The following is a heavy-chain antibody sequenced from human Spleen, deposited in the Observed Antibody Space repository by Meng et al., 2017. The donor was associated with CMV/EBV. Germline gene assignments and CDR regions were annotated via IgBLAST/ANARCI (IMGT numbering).Heavy chain of an antibody. D-gene: IGHD2-2*01. CDR3: ARDRVDSVVVPAGVLYYYYGMDV. CDR2: IYSGGST. V-gene: IGHV3-53*01. Sequence: GESLKISCAASGFTVSSNYMSWVRQAPGKGLEWVSVIYSGGSTYSADSVKGRFTISRDNSKNTLYLQMNSLRAEDTAVYYCARDRVDSVVVPAGVLYYYYGMDVWGQGTTVTVSS. J-gene: IGHJ6*02. CDR1: GFTVSSNY.